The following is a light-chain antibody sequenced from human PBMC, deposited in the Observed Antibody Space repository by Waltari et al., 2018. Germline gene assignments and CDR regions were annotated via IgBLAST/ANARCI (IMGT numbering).Light chain of an antibody. CDR2: DVN. CDR1: SSDVGGYNY. Sequence: QSALTQPRSVSGSPGQSVTISCTGTSSDVGGYNYVSWYQQHPGKAPKFMIYDVNKRPSGVPDRFSGSKSANTASLTISGLQAEDEADYDCCSYAGSYTFVFGGGTKLTVL. CDR3: CSYAGSYTFV. J-gene: IGLJ2*01. V-gene: IGLV2-11*01.